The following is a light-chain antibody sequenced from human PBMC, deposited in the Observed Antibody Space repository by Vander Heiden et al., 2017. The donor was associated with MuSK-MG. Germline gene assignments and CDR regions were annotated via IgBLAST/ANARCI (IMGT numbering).Light chain of an antibody. CDR1: GSNIATNY. Sequence: QSVLTQPPSVSAAPGQKVTISCSGGGSNIATNYVSWYQHLPGTAPKLLIYDDHHRPSGIPDRFSGSKSGTSATLGITGLQTGDEADYYCVTWDSSLQDVLFGGGTKLTVL. CDR3: VTWDSSLQDVL. CDR2: DDH. V-gene: IGLV1-51*01. J-gene: IGLJ3*02.